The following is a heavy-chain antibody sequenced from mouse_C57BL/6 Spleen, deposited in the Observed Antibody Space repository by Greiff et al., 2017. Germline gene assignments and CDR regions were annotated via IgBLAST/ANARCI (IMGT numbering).Heavy chain of an antibody. Sequence: VQLVESGPGLVKPSQSLSLTCSVTGYSITSGYYWNWIRQFPGNKLEWMGYISYDGSNHYNPSLKNRISLTRDTSKNQFVLKLNSVTTEDTATYYCARECTNWYYFDYWGQGTTLTVSS. V-gene: IGHV3-6*01. J-gene: IGHJ2*01. CDR2: ISYDGSN. D-gene: IGHD4-1*01. CDR3: ARECTNWYYFDY. CDR1: GYSITSGYY.